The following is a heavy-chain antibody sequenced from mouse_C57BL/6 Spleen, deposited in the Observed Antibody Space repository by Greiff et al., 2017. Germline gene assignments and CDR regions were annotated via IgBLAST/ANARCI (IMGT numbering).Heavy chain of an antibody. CDR2: ILPGSGST. CDR1: GYTFTGYW. Sequence: LEESGAELMKPGASVKLSCKATGYTFTGYWIEWVKQRPGHGLEWIGEILPGSGSTNYNEKFKGKATFTADTSSNIAYMQLSSLTTEDSAIYYCARKGNYERGSYAMDYWGQGTSVTVSS. CDR3: ARKGNYERGSYAMDY. J-gene: IGHJ4*01. D-gene: IGHD1-1*01. V-gene: IGHV1-9*01.